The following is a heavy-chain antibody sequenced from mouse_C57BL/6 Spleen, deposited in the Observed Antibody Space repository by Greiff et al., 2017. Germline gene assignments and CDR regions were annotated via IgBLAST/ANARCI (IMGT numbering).Heavy chain of an antibody. CDR3: ARNCEAMDY. CDR1: GYTFSSYW. CDR2: IDPSDSYT. J-gene: IGHJ4*01. D-gene: IGHD4-1*01. Sequence: VQLQQPGAELVMPGASVKLSCKASGYTFSSYWMHWVKQRPGQGLEWIGEIDPSDSYTNYNEKFKGKSTLTGDNSSSTDYMQLSSLTTENYAFYYCARNCEAMDYWGQGTSVTVSS. V-gene: IGHV1-69*01.